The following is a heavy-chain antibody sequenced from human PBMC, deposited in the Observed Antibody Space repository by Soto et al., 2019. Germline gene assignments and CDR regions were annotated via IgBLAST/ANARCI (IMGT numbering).Heavy chain of an antibody. Sequence: ASVKVSCKASGGTFSSYAISWVRQAPGQGLEWMGGIIPIFGTANYAQKFQGRVTITADKSTSTAYMELSSLRSEDTAVYYCAREERWNWGRKRGPYYYGMDVWGQGTTVTVSS. V-gene: IGHV1-69*06. D-gene: IGHD7-27*01. CDR2: IIPIFGTA. CDR1: GGTFSSYA. J-gene: IGHJ6*02. CDR3: AREERWNWGRKRGPYYYGMDV.